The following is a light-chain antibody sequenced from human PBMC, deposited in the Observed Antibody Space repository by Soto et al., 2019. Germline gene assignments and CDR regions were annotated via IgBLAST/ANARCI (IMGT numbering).Light chain of an antibody. Sequence: EFMLTQSPGTLSLSPGEIVTLSFSSSQSVRSNLAWYQQKPGQAPRLLIYGASTRATGLPARFSGSGSGTDFTLTISSLQSEDFAVYYCQQYNTWPPITFGQGTRLEIK. V-gene: IGKV3-15*01. CDR1: QSVRSN. CDR2: GAS. CDR3: QQYNTWPPIT. J-gene: IGKJ5*01.